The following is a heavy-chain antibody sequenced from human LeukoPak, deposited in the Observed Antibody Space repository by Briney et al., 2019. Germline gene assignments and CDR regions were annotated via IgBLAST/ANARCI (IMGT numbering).Heavy chain of an antibody. CDR1: GFTVSSNY. CDR3: ARSYGPRGYYYGMDV. Sequence: GGSLRLSCAASGFTVSSNYMSWVRQAPGKGLEWVSVIYSGGSTYYADSVMGRFTISRDNSKNTLYLQMNSLRAEDTAVYYCARSYGPRGYYYGMDVWGQGTTVTVSS. J-gene: IGHJ6*02. CDR2: IYSGGST. D-gene: IGHD5-18*01. V-gene: IGHV3-53*01.